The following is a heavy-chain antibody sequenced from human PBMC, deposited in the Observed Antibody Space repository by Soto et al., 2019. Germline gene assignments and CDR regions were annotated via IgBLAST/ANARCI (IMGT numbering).Heavy chain of an antibody. CDR1: GYSFTSYW. D-gene: IGHD2-2*01. Sequence: GESLKISCKGSGYSFTSYWIGWVRQMPGKGLEWMGIIYPGDSDTRYSPSFQGQVTISADKSISTAYLTWSSLKASDTAMYYCAIQSSDCSSTSCYVSNWFDPWGQGTLVTVSS. CDR2: IYPGDSDT. J-gene: IGHJ5*02. V-gene: IGHV5-51*01. CDR3: AIQSSDCSSTSCYVSNWFDP.